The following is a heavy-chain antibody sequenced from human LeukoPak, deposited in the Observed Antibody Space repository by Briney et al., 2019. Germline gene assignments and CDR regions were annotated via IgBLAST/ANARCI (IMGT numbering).Heavy chain of an antibody. CDR1: GYTFTNYY. CDR3: ARQLGNYYRAFDF. J-gene: IGHJ4*02. V-gene: IGHV1-2*02. D-gene: IGHD1-26*01. CDR2: INPACAGA. Sequence: ASVKVSCKPSGYTFTNYYIHWVRQAPGQGPERVGWINPACAGAAFAPKFQGRVSMTWDSSITTAFMDLTSLRSNDTAIYYCARQLGNYYRAFDFWGQGTLVTVSS.